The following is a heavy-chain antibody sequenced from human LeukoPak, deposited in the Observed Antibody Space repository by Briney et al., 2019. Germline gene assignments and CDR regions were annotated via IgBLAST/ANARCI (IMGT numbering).Heavy chain of an antibody. D-gene: IGHD3-16*01. CDR1: GYTFTTSD. V-gene: IGHV1-8*01. CDR2: MNPNSGDT. J-gene: IGHJ4*02. CDR3: ARTPTSMIILKS. Sequence: GASVKVSCKTSGYTFTTSDINRVRQAPGQGLEWMGWMNPNSGDTSYGQKFRGRVTMTRNTSISTAYMELSSLRPDDTAVYYCARTPTSMIILKSWGQGTLVTVSS.